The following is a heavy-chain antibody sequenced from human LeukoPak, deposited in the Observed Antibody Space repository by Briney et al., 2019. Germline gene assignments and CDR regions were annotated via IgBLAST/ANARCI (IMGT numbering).Heavy chain of an antibody. Sequence: WGSLRRSCAASGFTFDDYGMSWVRQAPGKGLEWVSGINWNGGSTGYADSVKGRFTISRDNAKNSLYLQMNSLRAEDTDVYYCAKDIERGASTGAFDYWGQGTLVTVSS. D-gene: IGHD1-26*01. CDR2: INWNGGST. CDR3: AKDIERGASTGAFDY. CDR1: GFTFDDYG. V-gene: IGHV3-20*04. J-gene: IGHJ4*02.